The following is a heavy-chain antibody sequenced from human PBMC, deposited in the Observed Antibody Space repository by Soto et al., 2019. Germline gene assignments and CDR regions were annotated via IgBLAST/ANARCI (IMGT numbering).Heavy chain of an antibody. Sequence: QVQLVQSGAEVKKPGSSVKVSCKASGGTFSSYTISWVRQAPGQGLEWMGRIIPILGIANYAQKFQGRVTITADKSTSTAYMELSSLRSEDTAVYYWAREQDSSGWYYYDYYMDVWGKGTTVTVAS. CDR3: AREQDSSGWYYYDYYMDV. J-gene: IGHJ6*03. CDR1: GGTFSSYT. V-gene: IGHV1-69*08. D-gene: IGHD6-19*01. CDR2: IIPILGIA.